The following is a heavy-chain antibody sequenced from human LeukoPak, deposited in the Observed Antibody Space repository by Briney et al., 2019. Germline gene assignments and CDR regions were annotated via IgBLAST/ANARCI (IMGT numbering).Heavy chain of an antibody. J-gene: IGHJ4*02. Sequence: SETLSLTCAVSGGSISSDSYYWGWIRQPPGRGLEWIVSIYSGGTTYYNPSLKSRVTISVDTSKNQFSLKLTSVTAADAAAYYCARHSRNCSGGYCYLCYWGQGTLVTVSS. CDR2: IYSGGTT. D-gene: IGHD2-15*01. CDR3: ARHSRNCSGGYCYLCY. V-gene: IGHV4-39*01. CDR1: GGSISSDSYY.